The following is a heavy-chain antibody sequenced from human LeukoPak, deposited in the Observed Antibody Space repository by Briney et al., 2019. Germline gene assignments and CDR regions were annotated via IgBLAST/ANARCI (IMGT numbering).Heavy chain of an antibody. D-gene: IGHD3-22*01. J-gene: IGHJ4*02. CDR1: GYTFTSYG. V-gene: IGHV1-18*01. CDR2: ISAYNGNT. Sequence: GASVKVSCKASGYTFTSYGISWVRQDPGQGLEWMGWISAYNGNTNYAQKLQGRVTMTTDTSTSTAYMELRSLRSDDTAVYYCARGRYSYDSSGYLDYWGQGTLVTVSS. CDR3: ARGRYSYDSSGYLDY.